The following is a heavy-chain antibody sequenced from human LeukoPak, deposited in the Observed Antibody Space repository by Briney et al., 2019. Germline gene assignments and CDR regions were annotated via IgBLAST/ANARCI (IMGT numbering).Heavy chain of an antibody. CDR1: GGTFSSYA. V-gene: IGHV1-69*04. D-gene: IGHD1-14*01. CDR2: IIPILGIA. Sequence: GASVKVSCKASGGTFSSYAISWVRQAPGQGLEWMGRIIPILGIANYAQKFQGRVTITADKSTSTAYMELSSLRSEDTAVYYCARLHEPLYGMDVWGQGTTVTVSS. J-gene: IGHJ6*02. CDR3: ARLHEPLYGMDV.